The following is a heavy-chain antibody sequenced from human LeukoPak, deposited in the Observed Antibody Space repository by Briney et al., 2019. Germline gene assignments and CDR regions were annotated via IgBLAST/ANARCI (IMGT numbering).Heavy chain of an antibody. CDR1: GGSVSSYY. J-gene: IGHJ4*02. D-gene: IGHD2-2*01. CDR2: IYYSGST. Sequence: PSETLSLTCTVSGGSVSSYYWSWIRQPPGKGLEWIGYIYYSGSTNYNPSLKSRVTISVDTSKNQFSLKLSSVTAADTAVYYCARGGVVPAPFDYWGQGTLVTVSS. CDR3: ARGGVVPAPFDY. V-gene: IGHV4-59*02.